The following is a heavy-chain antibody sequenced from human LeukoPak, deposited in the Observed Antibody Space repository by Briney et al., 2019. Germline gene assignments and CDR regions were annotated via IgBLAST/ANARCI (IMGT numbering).Heavy chain of an antibody. CDR2: ISSSSDAI. D-gene: IGHD5-12*01. CDR1: GFTFSNYG. CDR3: ARAMRSGYDY. V-gene: IGHV3-48*02. J-gene: IGHJ4*02. Sequence: GGSLRLSCAASGFTFSNYGMNWGRQAPGKGLEWVSYISSSSDAIYYADSVKGRFTISRDNAKNSLYLEMNSLRDEDTAVYYCARAMRSGYDYWGQGTLVTVSS.